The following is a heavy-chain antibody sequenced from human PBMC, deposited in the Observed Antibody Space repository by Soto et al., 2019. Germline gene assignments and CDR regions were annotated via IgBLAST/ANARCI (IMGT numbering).Heavy chain of an antibody. CDR3: TRDLNIMWFFS. Sequence: SETLSLTCGVSGLSVTSNNYWAWIRQSPGKGLEWIGSRSHSGNTYYNPSLNSRVTISVDTSKNQFSLRLTSVTAADTAIYYCTRDLNIMWFFSWGQGTLVTAPQ. CDR2: RSHSGNT. V-gene: IGHV4-38-2*02. J-gene: IGHJ5*01. CDR1: GLSVTSNNY.